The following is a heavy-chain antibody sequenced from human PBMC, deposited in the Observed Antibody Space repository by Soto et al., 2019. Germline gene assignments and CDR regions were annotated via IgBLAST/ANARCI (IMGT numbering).Heavy chain of an antibody. CDR1: GVSISSGDYY. J-gene: IGHJ6*02. Sequence: QVQLQESGPGLVKPSQTLSLTCTVSGVSISSGDYYWSCIRQPPGKGLEWIGYIYYSGSAYYNPSLKSRLTISVDTSKNQFSLKLISVTAADTAVYYCARASPVVTHVWGQGTTVTVSS. D-gene: IGHD5-18*01. CDR3: ARASPVVTHV. V-gene: IGHV4-30-4*01. CDR2: IYYSGSA.